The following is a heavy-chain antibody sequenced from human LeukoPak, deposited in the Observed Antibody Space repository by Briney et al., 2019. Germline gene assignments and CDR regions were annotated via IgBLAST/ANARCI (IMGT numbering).Heavy chain of an antibody. V-gene: IGHV4-31*03. J-gene: IGHJ4*02. Sequence: SETLSLTCTVSGGSISSGGYYWSWIRQHPGKGLEWIGYIYYSGSTYYNPSLKSRVTISVDTPKNQFSLKLSSVTAADTAVYYCAREGPRFLEWLTSWGQGTLVTVSS. CDR1: GGSISSGGYY. CDR3: AREGPRFLEWLTS. D-gene: IGHD3-3*01. CDR2: IYYSGST.